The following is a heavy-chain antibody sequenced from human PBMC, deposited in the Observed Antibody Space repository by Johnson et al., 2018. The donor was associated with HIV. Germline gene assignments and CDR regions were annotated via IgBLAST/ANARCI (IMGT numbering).Heavy chain of an antibody. J-gene: IGHJ3*02. CDR3: ARESGGQYDVFDI. CDR2: INSDGSST. D-gene: IGHD3-16*01. Sequence: MLLVESGGGLVQPGGSLRLSCAASGFTFSSYWMHWVRQAPGKGLVWVSRINSDGSSTSYADSVKGRLTISRANAKNTLYLQMNSLRAEDTAVYYCARESGGQYDVFDIWGQGTMVTVSS. V-gene: IGHV3-74*01. CDR1: GFTFSSYW.